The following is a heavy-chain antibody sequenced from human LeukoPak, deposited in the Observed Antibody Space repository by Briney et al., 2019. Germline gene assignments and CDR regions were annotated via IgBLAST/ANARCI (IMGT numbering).Heavy chain of an antibody. J-gene: IGHJ4*01. CDR1: GYTFTSYA. V-gene: IGHV1-3*01. CDR3: ARDLGDYPFYFDY. Sequence: ASVKVSCKASGYTFTSYAMHWVRQAPGQRLEWMGWINAGNGNTKYSQKFQGSVTITRDTSASTAYMELSSLRSEDTAVYYCARDLGDYPFYFDYWGQGTLVTVSS. D-gene: IGHD4-17*01. CDR2: INAGNGNT.